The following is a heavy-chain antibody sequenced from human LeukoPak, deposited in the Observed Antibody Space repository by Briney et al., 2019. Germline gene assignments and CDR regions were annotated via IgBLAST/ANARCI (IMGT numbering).Heavy chain of an antibody. J-gene: IGHJ3*02. CDR1: GGSISSYY. CDR3: ARGPNRITMMIGDAFDI. CDR2: IYTSGST. V-gene: IGHV4-4*07. D-gene: IGHD3-22*01. Sequence: SETLSLTCTVSGGSISSYYWSWIRQPAGKGLEWIGRIYTSGSTSYNPSLKSRVTISVDTSKNQFSLKLSSVTAADTAVYYCARGPNRITMMIGDAFDIWGQGTMVTISS.